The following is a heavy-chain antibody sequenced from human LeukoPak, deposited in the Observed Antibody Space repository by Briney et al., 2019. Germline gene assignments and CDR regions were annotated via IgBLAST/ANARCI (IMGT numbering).Heavy chain of an antibody. V-gene: IGHV3-21*01. D-gene: IGHD1-1*01. J-gene: IGHJ4*02. CDR1: GFTFSTYS. CDR3: VRDIQGTGSPLDY. Sequence: SPGGSLRLSCAASGFTFSTYSMDWVRQAPGKGLEWVSSISGSSRYIYYAESMKGRFAISRDNAKKLLYLQMNSLRAEDTAVYFCVRDIQGTGSPLDYWGQGTLVTVSS. CDR2: ISGSSRYI.